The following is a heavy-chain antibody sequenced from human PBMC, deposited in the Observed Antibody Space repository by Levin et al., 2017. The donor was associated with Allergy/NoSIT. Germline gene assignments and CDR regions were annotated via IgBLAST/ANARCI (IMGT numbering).Heavy chain of an antibody. CDR3: ASRTYRD. V-gene: IGHV4-39*07. CDR2: IYYSGSA. Sequence: SETLSLTCTVSGGSISSDSYYWAWIRQPPGKGLEWIGSIYYSGSAYYNPSLKTRLTISVDTSKNQFSLRLNSVTAADTAVYYCASRTYRDWGQGTLVTVSS. D-gene: IGHD2-21*01. J-gene: IGHJ4*02. CDR1: GGSISSDSYY.